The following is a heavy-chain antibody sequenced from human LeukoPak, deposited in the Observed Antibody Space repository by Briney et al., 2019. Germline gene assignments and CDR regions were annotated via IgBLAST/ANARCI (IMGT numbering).Heavy chain of an antibody. CDR3: ARDLNTAFDY. D-gene: IGHD5-18*01. CDR2: ISSSSSYI. CDR1: GFTFSSYS. Sequence: PGGSLGLSCAASGFTFSSYSMNWVRQAPGKGLEWVSSISSSSSYIYYADSVKGRFTISRDNAKNSLYLQMNSLRAEDTAVYYCARDLNTAFDYWGQGTLVTVSS. J-gene: IGHJ4*02. V-gene: IGHV3-21*01.